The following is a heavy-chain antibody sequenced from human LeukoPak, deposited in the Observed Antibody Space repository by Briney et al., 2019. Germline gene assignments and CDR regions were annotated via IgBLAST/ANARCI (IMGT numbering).Heavy chain of an antibody. D-gene: IGHD4-11*01. CDR1: GGSLSSGGYY. V-gene: IGHV4-31*03. J-gene: IGHJ4*02. CDR2: IYYSGST. Sequence: PSETLSLTCTVSGGSLSSGGYYWSWIRQHPGKGLEWIGYIYYSGSTYYNPSLKSRVTISVDTSKNQFSLKLSSVTAADTAVYYCAREIESNYERYFDYWGQGTLVTVSS. CDR3: AREIESNYERYFDY.